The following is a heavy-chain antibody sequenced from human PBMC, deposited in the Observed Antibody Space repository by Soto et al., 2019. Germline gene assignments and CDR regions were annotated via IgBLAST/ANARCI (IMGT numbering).Heavy chain of an antibody. CDR3: ARADYSSGHAGTFHL. Sequence: QEPLVESGGGVVQPGESLRLSCAASGFTFSGVVMHWVRQAPGTGLEWVAGISHDGNNQHYGDSVKGRFIVSRDNSXXTLCLQMNSLKPEDTAIYYCARADYSSGHAGTFHLWGQGTLVTVSS. V-gene: IGHV3-30-3*01. J-gene: IGHJ1*01. CDR2: ISHDGNNQ. D-gene: IGHD3-22*01. CDR1: GFTFSGVV.